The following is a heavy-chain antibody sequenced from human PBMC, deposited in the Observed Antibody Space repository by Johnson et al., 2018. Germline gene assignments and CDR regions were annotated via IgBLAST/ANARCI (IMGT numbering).Heavy chain of an antibody. J-gene: IGHJ3*02. Sequence: EVQLLESGGGLVKPGGSXRLSCAASGFTFRSAWMSWVRQAPGKGLEWVGRIRSSIDGETTDFAAPENGRFIISRDDSKNTLYLQMNSLKTADTALYYCATDTIGGWDAFDIWGQGTMVTVSS. V-gene: IGHV3-15*01. CDR3: ATDTIGGWDAFDI. D-gene: IGHD3-10*01. CDR2: IRSSIDGETT. CDR1: GFTFRSAW.